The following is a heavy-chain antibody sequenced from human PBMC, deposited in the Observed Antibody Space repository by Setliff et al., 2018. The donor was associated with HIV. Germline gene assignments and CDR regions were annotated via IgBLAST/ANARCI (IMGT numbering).Heavy chain of an antibody. J-gene: IGHJ2*01. CDR2: IIPIFGST. CDR1: GGTFSNYA. D-gene: IGHD3-10*01. Sequence: SVKVSCKASGGTFSNYACSWVRQAPGQGLEWMGGIIPIFGSTKYAQKFQGRVTISADESTTTADMELSSLRSEDTAVYYCARDDHYYDSGSYYSDWYFDLWGRGTQVTVSS. CDR3: ARDDHYYDSGSYYSDWYFDL. V-gene: IGHV1-69*13.